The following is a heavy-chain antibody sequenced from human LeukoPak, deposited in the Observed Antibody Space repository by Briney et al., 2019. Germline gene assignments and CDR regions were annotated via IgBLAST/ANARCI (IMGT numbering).Heavy chain of an antibody. V-gene: IGHV3-30-3*01. J-gene: IGHJ4*02. D-gene: IGHD1-26*01. Sequence: GGSLRLSCEASRFTFSNYAIHWVRQAPGKGLEWVAVISYNGSNQYHADSVKGRFTISRDNSRNTLYLQMNSLRAEDTAVYYCAREGSYPPYYFDYWGQGTLVTVSS. CDR3: AREGSYPPYYFDY. CDR1: RFTFSNYA. CDR2: ISYNGSNQ.